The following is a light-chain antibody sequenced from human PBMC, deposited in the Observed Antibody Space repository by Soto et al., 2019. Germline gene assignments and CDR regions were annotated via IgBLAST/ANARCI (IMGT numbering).Light chain of an antibody. J-gene: IGKJ1*01. CDR3: LPDFLLGR. Sequence: ERATLSCRASQSVSSSYLAWYQQKPGQAPRLLIYGASSRATGIPDRFSGSGSGTDFTLTISCLEDEGFAVYCSLPDFLLGRFG. CDR2: GAS. V-gene: IGKV3-20*01. CDR1: QSVSSSY.